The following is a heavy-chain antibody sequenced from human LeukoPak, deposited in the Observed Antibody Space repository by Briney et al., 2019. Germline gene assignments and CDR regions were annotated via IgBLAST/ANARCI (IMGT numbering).Heavy chain of an antibody. CDR1: GGSISSSNW. V-gene: IGHV4-4*02. Sequence: SGTLSLTCAVSGGSISSSNWWSWVRQPPGKGLEWIGEIYHSGSTNYNPSLKSRVTISVDTSKNQFSLKLSSVTAADTAVYYCARGTSGYDYFDYWGQGTLVTVSS. J-gene: IGHJ4*02. CDR2: IYHSGST. D-gene: IGHD5-12*01. CDR3: ARGTSGYDYFDY.